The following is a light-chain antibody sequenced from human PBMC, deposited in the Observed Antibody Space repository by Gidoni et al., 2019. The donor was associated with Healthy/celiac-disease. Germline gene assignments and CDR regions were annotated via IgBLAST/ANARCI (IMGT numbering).Light chain of an antibody. CDR2: GNS. CDR1: SSNIGAGYD. Sequence: QSVLTQQPSVSGATGQRVTISCTGSSSNIGAGYDVHWYQQLPGTAPKLLIYGNSNRPSGVPDRFSGSKSGTSASLAITGLQAEDEADYYCQSYDSSLSGSVFGGGTKLTVL. V-gene: IGLV1-40*01. CDR3: QSYDSSLSGSV. J-gene: IGLJ2*01.